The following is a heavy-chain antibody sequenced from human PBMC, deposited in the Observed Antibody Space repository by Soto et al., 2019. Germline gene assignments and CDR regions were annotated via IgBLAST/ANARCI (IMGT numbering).Heavy chain of an antibody. V-gene: IGHV1-18*01. J-gene: IGHJ4*02. Sequence: ASVKVSCKASGFTFTSYGISWVRQAPGQGLEWMGWISAYNGNTNYAQKLQGRVTMTTDTSTSTAYMELRSPRSDDTAVYYCARDAYDSSAYYSKIAHHKIKMGYWGRG. CDR1: GFTFTSYG. CDR2: ISAYNGNT. CDR3: ARDAYDSSAYYSKIAHHKIKMGY. D-gene: IGHD3-22*01.